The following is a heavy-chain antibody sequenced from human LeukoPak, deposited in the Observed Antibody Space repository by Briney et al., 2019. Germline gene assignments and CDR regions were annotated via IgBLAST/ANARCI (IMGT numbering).Heavy chain of an antibody. CDR1: GYTLTELS. D-gene: IGHD1-26*01. J-gene: IGHJ4*02. V-gene: IGHV1-24*01. CDR2: FDPEDGET. Sequence: ASVKVSCKVSGYTLTELSMHWVRQAPGKGLEWMGGFDPEDGETIYAQKFQGRVTMTKDTSTDTAYMELSSLRSEDTAVYYCAREVGIRGHFDYWGRGTPVTVSS. CDR3: AREVGIRGHFDY.